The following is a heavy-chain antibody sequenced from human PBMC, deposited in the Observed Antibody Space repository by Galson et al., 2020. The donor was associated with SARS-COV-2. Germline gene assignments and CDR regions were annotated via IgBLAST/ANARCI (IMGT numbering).Heavy chain of an antibody. Sequence: GGSLRLSCAASGFTFSSYAMSWVRQAPGKGLEWVSAISGSVGSTYYADSVKGRFTISRDNSKNTLYLQMNSLRAEDTAVYYCAKDEYCSSTSCHRSYYYGMDVWGQGTTVTVSS. J-gene: IGHJ6*02. CDR2: ISGSVGST. V-gene: IGHV3-23*01. CDR1: GFTFSSYA. D-gene: IGHD2-2*01. CDR3: AKDEYCSSTSCHRSYYYGMDV.